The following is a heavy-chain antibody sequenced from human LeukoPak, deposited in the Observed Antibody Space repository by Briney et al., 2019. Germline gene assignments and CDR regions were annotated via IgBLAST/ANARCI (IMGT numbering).Heavy chain of an antibody. CDR3: AGGSWTYTGFDP. D-gene: IGHD3-10*01. Sequence: SQTLSLTCAISGDSVSSNSAAWNWIRQSPSRGLEWLGRTYYRSKWYNDYAVSVKSRININPDTSKNQFSLQLNSVNPEDTAVFFCAGGSWTYTGFDPGGGGTRGSVSS. CDR2: TYYRSKWYN. J-gene: IGHJ5*02. CDR1: GDSVSSNSAA. V-gene: IGHV6-1*01.